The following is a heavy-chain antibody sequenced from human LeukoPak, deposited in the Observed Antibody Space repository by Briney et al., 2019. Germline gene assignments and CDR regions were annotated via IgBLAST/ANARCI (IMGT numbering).Heavy chain of an antibody. J-gene: IGHJ4*02. CDR1: GYTFTGYY. CDR2: INPNSGGT. V-gene: IGHV1-2*02. D-gene: IGHD3-9*01. Sequence: ASVKVSCKASGYTFTGYYMHWVRQAPGQGLEWMGWINPNSGGTNYAQKFQGRVTMTRDTSTSTAYMELRSLRSDDTAVYYCARVGGDILTGYPSDYWGQGTLVTVSS. CDR3: ARVGGDILTGYPSDY.